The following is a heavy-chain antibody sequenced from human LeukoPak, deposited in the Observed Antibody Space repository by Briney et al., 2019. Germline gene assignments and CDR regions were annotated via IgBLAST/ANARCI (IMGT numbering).Heavy chain of an antibody. CDR3: ARRTYYNDDNAQVRDY. D-gene: IGHD3-22*01. CDR2: INPSGSP. V-gene: IGHV4-34*01. CDR1: GWSFGGSY. J-gene: IGHJ4*02. Sequence: SETLSLTCVVYGWSFGGSYWTWIRQPPGKGLEYIGEINPSGSPIYNPSLERRVTISVDTSNNQFSLKLNSVNAADTAVYFCARRTYYNDDNAQVRDYRGRGSLVTVSS.